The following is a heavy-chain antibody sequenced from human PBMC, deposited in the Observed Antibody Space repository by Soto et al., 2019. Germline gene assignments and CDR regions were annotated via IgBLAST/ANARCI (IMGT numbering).Heavy chain of an antibody. J-gene: IGHJ4*02. D-gene: IGHD5-12*01. CDR1: GFTFSNYA. Sequence: GGSLRLSCAASGFTFSNYAMSWVRQAPGKGLEWVSGISSSGGSTYYADSVKGRFSVSGDNSKNTLYLQMTGLRAEDTAVYYCAKVYSGFDYFDYWGQGTLVTVSS. V-gene: IGHV3-23*01. CDR2: ISSSGGST. CDR3: AKVYSGFDYFDY.